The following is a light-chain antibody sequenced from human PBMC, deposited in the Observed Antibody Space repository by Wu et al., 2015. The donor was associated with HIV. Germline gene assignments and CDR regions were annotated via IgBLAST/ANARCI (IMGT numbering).Light chain of an antibody. CDR1: QSVSSY. V-gene: IGKV3-20*01. CDR2: GTS. Sequence: EIVLTQFPVTLSLSPGERATLSCRASQSVSSYLAWYQQKPGQAPRLLIYGTSSRATGIPDRFSGSGSGTDFTLTISRLEPEDFAVYYCQQYGSSPYTFGQGTKLEIK. CDR3: QQYGSSPYT. J-gene: IGKJ2*01.